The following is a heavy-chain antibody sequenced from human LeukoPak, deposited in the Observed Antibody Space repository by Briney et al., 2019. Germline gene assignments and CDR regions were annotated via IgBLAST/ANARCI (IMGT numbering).Heavy chain of an antibody. V-gene: IGHV3-23*01. CDR1: GFTFSNYA. Sequence: GGSLRLSCAASGFTFSNYAMSWVRQAPGKGLEWVSVISSSGGSIYYADSVKGRFTISRDNSKNTLYLQTNSLRADDAAVYYCAKRFSYCSGDTCSSYPDDWGQGTLVTVSS. CDR2: ISSSGGSI. CDR3: AKRFSYCSGDTCSSYPDD. D-gene: IGHD2-15*01. J-gene: IGHJ4*01.